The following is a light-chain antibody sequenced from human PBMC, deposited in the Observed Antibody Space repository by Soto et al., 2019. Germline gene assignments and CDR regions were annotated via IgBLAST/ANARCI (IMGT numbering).Light chain of an antibody. Sequence: QSVLTQPPSASGTPGQRVTISCSGSSSNIGSNTVNWYQQLPGTAPKLLIYSNNHRPSGVPDRFSGSKSGTSASLAISGLQSEDEADYYCATWDDNLSGPVLFGGGTQLTVL. CDR2: SNN. CDR3: ATWDDNLSGPVL. CDR1: SSNIGSNT. V-gene: IGLV1-44*01. J-gene: IGLJ3*02.